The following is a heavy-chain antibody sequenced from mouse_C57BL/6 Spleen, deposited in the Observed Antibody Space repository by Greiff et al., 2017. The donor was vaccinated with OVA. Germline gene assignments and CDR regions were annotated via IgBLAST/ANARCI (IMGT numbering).Heavy chain of an antibody. V-gene: IGHV1-82*01. CDR3: ARGAELGMDY. Sequence: QVQLQQSGPELVQPGASVKISCTASCYAFSSSWLNWVKPRPGKGLEWIGRIYPGDGDTNYNGKFKGKATLTADKSSSTAYMQLSSLTSEDSAVYFCARGAELGMDYWGQGTSVTVSS. D-gene: IGHD4-1*01. CDR1: CYAFSSSW. CDR2: IYPGDGDT. J-gene: IGHJ4*01.